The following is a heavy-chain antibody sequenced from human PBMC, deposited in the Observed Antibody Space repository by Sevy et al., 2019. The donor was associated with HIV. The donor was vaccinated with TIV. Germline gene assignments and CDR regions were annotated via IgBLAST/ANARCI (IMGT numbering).Heavy chain of an antibody. D-gene: IGHD2-15*01. V-gene: IGHV3-48*01. CDR2: ISSSSSTI. Sequence: GGSLRLSCAASGFTFSSYSMNWVRQAPGKGLEWVSYISSSSSTIYYADSVKGRFTISRDNAKNSLYLQMNSLRAEDMAVYYCARGYCSGGSCSSWAAYYYGMDVWGQGTTVTVSS. CDR1: GFTFSSYS. J-gene: IGHJ6*02. CDR3: ARGYCSGGSCSSWAAYYYGMDV.